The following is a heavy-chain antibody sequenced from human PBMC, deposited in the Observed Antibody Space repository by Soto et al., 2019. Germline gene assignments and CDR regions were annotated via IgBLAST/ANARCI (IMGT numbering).Heavy chain of an antibody. CDR2: IYYSGST. CDR3: ARTSGSYYFDY. Sequence: SETLSLTCTVSGGSISSYYWSWIRQPPGKGLEWIGYIYYSGSTNYNPSLKSRVTISVDTSKNQFSLKLSSVTAADTAVYYCARTSGSYYFDYWGQGTLVTVSS. J-gene: IGHJ4*02. CDR1: GGSISSYY. D-gene: IGHD1-26*01. V-gene: IGHV4-59*01.